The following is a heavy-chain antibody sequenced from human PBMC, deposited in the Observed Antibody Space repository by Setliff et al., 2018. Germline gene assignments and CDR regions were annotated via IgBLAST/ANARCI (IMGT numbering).Heavy chain of an antibody. J-gene: IGHJ6*03. CDR1: GNGFTDLW. Sequence: PGESLKISCKVSGNGFTDLWIAWVRQTPGKGLEWLGIIHPADYDTRYSPSSQGQVTFSADRSISTAHLQWDSLKASDTAMYYCVREGVDSRSSTDYRYNMDVWGKGTTVTVSS. CDR2: IHPADYDT. V-gene: IGHV5-51*01. CDR3: VREGVDSRSSTDYRYNMDV. D-gene: IGHD3-22*01.